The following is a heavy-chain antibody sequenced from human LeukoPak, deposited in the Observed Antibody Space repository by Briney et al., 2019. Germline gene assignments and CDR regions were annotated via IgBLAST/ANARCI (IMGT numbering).Heavy chain of an antibody. D-gene: IGHD3-10*01. V-gene: IGHV4-34*01. Sequence: SETLSLTCAVYGGSFSGYYWSWIRQPPGKGLEWIGEINHSGSTNYNPSLKSRVTISVDTSKNQFSLKLSSVTAADTAVCYCARVSGWPPLKLDYWGQGTLVTVSS. J-gene: IGHJ4*02. CDR3: ARVSGWPPLKLDY. CDR1: GGSFSGYY. CDR2: INHSGST.